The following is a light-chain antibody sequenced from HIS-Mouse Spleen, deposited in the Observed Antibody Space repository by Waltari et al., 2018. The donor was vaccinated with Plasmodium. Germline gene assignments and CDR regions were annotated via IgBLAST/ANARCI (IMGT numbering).Light chain of an antibody. CDR2: EDS. CDR1: ALPKKY. J-gene: IGLJ3*02. Sequence: ELTQPPSVSVSPGQTARITCSGDALPKKYAYWYQQKSGQAPVLVINEDSKRPSGIPERFSGSSSGTMATLTISGAQVEDEADYYCYSTDSSGNHRVFGGGTKLTVL. CDR3: YSTDSSGNHRV. V-gene: IGLV3-10*01.